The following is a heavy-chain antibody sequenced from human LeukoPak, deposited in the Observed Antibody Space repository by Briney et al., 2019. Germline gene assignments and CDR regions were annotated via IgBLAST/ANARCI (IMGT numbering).Heavy chain of an antibody. J-gene: IGHJ3*02. CDR3: AKDILWFGEEGAFDI. CDR1: GFTFDDYT. V-gene: IGHV3-43*01. CDR2: ISWDGGST. Sequence: GGSLRLSCAASGFTFDDYTMHWVRQAPGKGLEWVSLISWDGGSTYYADSVKGRFTISRDNSKNSLYLQMNSLRTEDTALYYCAKDILWFGEEGAFDIWGQGTRVTVSS. D-gene: IGHD3-10*01.